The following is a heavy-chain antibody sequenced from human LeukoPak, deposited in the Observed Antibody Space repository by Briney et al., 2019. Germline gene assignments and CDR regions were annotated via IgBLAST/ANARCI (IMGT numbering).Heavy chain of an antibody. CDR2: IKDGGIT. CDR1: SGSFSGYY. Sequence: PSETLSLTCAVYSGSFSGYYWSWIRLTPGKGLESIGEIKDGGITNYNPSLRSRVTISKDTSNNQMSLNLHSATAADTAVYYCVRGFSGVVGDHWGQGTLVTVSS. V-gene: IGHV4-34*01. D-gene: IGHD3-10*01. CDR3: VRGFSGVVGDH. J-gene: IGHJ4*02.